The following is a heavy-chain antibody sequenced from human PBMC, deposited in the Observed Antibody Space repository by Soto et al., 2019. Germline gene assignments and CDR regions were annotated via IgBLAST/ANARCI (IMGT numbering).Heavy chain of an antibody. CDR3: AKDSEEYDFWSGYYSRWFDP. CDR1: GFTFSSYA. V-gene: IGHV3-23*01. D-gene: IGHD3-3*01. Sequence: GGSLRLSCAASGFTFSSYAMSWVRQAPGKGLEWVSAISGSGGSTYYADSVKGRFTISRDNSKNTLYLQMNSLRAEDTAVYYCAKDSEEYDFWSGYYSRWFDPWGQGTLVTVSS. J-gene: IGHJ5*02. CDR2: ISGSGGST.